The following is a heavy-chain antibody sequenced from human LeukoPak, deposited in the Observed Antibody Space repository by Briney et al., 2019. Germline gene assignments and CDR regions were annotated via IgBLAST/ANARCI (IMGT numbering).Heavy chain of an antibody. V-gene: IGHV4-59*01. Sequence: SETLSLTCTVSGGSISSYYWSWLRQPPGKGLEWIGYIYYSGSTNYNPSLRSRVTISLDTSKNQFSLKLSSVTAADTAVYYCARGSSGSYYYGQVWFDPWGQGTLVTVSS. J-gene: IGHJ5*02. CDR1: GGSISSYY. CDR3: ARGSSGSYYYGQVWFDP. D-gene: IGHD1-26*01. CDR2: IYYSGST.